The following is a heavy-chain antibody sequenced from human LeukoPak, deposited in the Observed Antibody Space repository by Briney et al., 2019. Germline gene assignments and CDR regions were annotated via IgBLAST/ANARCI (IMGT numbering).Heavy chain of an antibody. CDR1: GGSFSGYY. Sequence: SETLSLTCAVYGGSFSGYYWSWIRQPPEKGLEWIGEINHSGSTNYNPSLKSRVTISVDTSKNQFSLKLSSVTAADTAVYYCARGAYDSSGYYLRPLTYWGQGTLVTLSS. V-gene: IGHV4-34*01. CDR3: ARGAYDSSGYYLRPLTY. D-gene: IGHD3-22*01. CDR2: INHSGST. J-gene: IGHJ4*02.